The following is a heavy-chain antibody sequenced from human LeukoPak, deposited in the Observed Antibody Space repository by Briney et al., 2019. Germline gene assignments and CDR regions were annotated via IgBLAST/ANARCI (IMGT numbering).Heavy chain of an antibody. V-gene: IGHV1-2*02. CDR3: ARVKDRISMVRGVLSPQNYYYYYMDV. CDR1: GYTFTSYA. D-gene: IGHD3-10*01. Sequence: ASVTVSCKASGYTFTSYAMNWVRQAPGQGLEWMGWINPNSGGTNYAQKFQGRVTMTRDTSISTAYMEVSRLRSDDTAVYYCARVKDRISMVRGVLSPQNYYYYYMDVWGKGTTVTVSS. J-gene: IGHJ6*03. CDR2: INPNSGGT.